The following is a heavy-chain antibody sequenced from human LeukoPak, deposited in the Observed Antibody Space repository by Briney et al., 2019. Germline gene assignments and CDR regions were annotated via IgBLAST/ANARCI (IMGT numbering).Heavy chain of an antibody. Sequence: SETLSLTCAVYGGSFSGYYWSWIRQPPGKGLEWIGEINHSGSTNYNPSLRSRVTISVDKSKNQFSLKLSSVTAADTAVYYCARDPYYYDSSGYYPYDYWGQGTLVTVSS. CDR3: ARDPYYYDSSGYYPYDY. CDR1: GGSFSGYY. J-gene: IGHJ4*02. CDR2: INHSGST. D-gene: IGHD3-22*01. V-gene: IGHV4-34*01.